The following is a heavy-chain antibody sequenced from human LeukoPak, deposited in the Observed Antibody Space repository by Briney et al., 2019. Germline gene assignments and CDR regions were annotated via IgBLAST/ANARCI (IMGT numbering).Heavy chain of an antibody. CDR2: INWNGGST. Sequence: PGGSLRLSCAASGFTFDDYGMSWVRQAPGKGLEWVSCINWNGGSTGYADFVKGRFTLSRDNAKNSLYLQRNSMRADDTALYCCGRGNQIPMTVVPDYWGQGTLVTVSS. D-gene: IGHD3-22*01. CDR3: GRGNQIPMTVVPDY. J-gene: IGHJ4*02. CDR1: GFTFDDYG. V-gene: IGHV3-20*04.